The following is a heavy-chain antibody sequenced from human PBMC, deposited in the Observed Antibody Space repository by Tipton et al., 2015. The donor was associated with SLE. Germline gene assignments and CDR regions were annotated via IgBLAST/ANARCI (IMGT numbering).Heavy chain of an antibody. CDR3: ARGGVPRARRGHRRMGV. V-gene: IGHV4-34*01. J-gene: IGHJ6*02. CDR1: GGSFNDYY. D-gene: IGHD3-10*01. Sequence: TLSLTCAVYGGSFNDYYWNWIRQSPGKGLEWIGEINHIGSTNYNKSLKSRVTISLDTSKNQFSLKLTSVTAADTAVYFCARGGVPRARRGHRRMGVWGQGTTVTVSS. CDR2: INHIGST.